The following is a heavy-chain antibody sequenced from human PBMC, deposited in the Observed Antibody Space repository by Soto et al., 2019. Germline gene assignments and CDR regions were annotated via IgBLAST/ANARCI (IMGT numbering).Heavy chain of an antibody. CDR1: GYTFTRYD. J-gene: IGHJ5*02. V-gene: IGHV1-8*01. D-gene: IGHD5-18*01. Sequence: QVQLVQSGAEVKKPGASVKVSCKSSGYTFTRYDINWVRQATGQGLEWMGWMNPNSGNTGYAQKFQGRVTMTRNTSISTAYMELSSLRSEDTAVYYCARSRADTAIVWGWFDPWGQGTLVTVSS. CDR3: ARSRADTAIVWGWFDP. CDR2: MNPNSGNT.